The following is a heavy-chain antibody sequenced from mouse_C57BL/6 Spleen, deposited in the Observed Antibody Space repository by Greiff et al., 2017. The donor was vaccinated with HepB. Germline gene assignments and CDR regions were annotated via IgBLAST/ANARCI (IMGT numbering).Heavy chain of an antibody. D-gene: IGHD3-3*01. CDR2: IRNKANGYTT. Sequence: EVMLVESGGGLVQPGGSLSLSCAASGFTFTDYYMSWVRQPPGKALEWLGFIRNKANGYTTEYSASVKGRFTISRDNSQSILYLQMNALSAEDSATYYCARYGAGKYFDYWGQGTTLTVSS. V-gene: IGHV7-3*01. J-gene: IGHJ2*01. CDR3: ARYGAGKYFDY. CDR1: GFTFTDYY.